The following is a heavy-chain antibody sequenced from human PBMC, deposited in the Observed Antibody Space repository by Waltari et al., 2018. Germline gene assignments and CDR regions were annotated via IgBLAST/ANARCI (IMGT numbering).Heavy chain of an antibody. CDR1: GYTFTDYY. CDR2: VDPEDGET. V-gene: IGHV1-69-2*01. J-gene: IGHJ4*02. CDR3: ATVAYDSSGYYSTYFDY. Sequence: EVQLVQSGAEVKKPGATVKISCKVSGYTFTDYYMHWWQQAPGKGLEWMGLVDPEDGETIYAEKFQGRVTITADTSTDTAYMELSSLRSEDTAVYYCATVAYDSSGYYSTYFDYWGQGTLVTVSS. D-gene: IGHD3-22*01.